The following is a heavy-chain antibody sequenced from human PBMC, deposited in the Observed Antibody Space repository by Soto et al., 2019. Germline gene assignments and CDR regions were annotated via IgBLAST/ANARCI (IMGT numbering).Heavy chain of an antibody. D-gene: IGHD3-3*01. CDR3: ARDHEVEIFGVVTPVYYFDY. Sequence: ASVKVSCKASGYTFTSYYMHWVRQAPGQGLEWMGIINPSGGSTSYAQKFQGRVTMTRDTSTSTVYMELSSLRSEDTAVYYCARDHEVEIFGVVTPVYYFDYWGQGTLVTVSS. CDR1: GYTFTSYY. J-gene: IGHJ4*02. V-gene: IGHV1-46*01. CDR2: INPSGGST.